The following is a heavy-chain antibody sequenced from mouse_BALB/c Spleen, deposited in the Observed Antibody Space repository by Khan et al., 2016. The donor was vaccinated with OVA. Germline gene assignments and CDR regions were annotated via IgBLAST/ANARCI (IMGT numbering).Heavy chain of an antibody. CDR3: ARSTYRYAFAY. J-gene: IGHJ3*01. V-gene: IGHV3-8*02. CDR2: MISSGYT. D-gene: IGHD2-14*01. CDR1: GDSISSGY. Sequence: EVKLEVSGPSLVQPSQTLSLTCSVTGDSISSGYWSWIRKFPGNKLEYMGYMISSGYTYYNPSLKSRLSITRHASKNQYYLQLHSVPTQDTATCYCARSTYRYAFAYWGQGTLVTVSA.